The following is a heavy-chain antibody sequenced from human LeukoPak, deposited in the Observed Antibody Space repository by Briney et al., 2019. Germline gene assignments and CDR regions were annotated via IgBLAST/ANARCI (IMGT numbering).Heavy chain of an antibody. CDR1: GFTFSSYG. Sequence: GGSLRLSCAASGFTFSSYGMSWVRQAPGKGLEWVSAISGSGGSTYYADSVKGRFTISRDNAKNSLYLQMNSLRVEDTAVYYCAREDSGWYVSDYWGQGTLVTVSS. V-gene: IGHV3-23*01. D-gene: IGHD6-19*01. CDR2: ISGSGGST. CDR3: AREDSGWYVSDY. J-gene: IGHJ4*02.